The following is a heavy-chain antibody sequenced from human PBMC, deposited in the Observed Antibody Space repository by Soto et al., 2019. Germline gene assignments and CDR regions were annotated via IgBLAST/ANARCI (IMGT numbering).Heavy chain of an antibody. D-gene: IGHD3-3*01. V-gene: IGHV1-69*06. CDR3: ARDSPYDFWSGYYPHYYYYGMDV. J-gene: IGHJ6*02. CDR2: IIPIFGTA. CDR1: GGTFSSYA. Sequence: QVQLVQSGAEVKTPGSSVKVSCKASGGTFSSYAISWVRQAPGQGLEWMGGIIPIFGTANYAQKFQGRVTITADKSTSTAYMELSSLRSEDTAVYYCARDSPYDFWSGYYPHYYYYGMDVWGQGTTVTVSS.